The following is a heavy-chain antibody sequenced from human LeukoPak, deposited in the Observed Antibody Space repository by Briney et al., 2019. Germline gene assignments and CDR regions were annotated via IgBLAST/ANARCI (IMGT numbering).Heavy chain of an antibody. CDR3: ARDSIPGIAVAGTVTGLDY. CDR1: GYSISSGYY. V-gene: IGHV4-38-2*02. CDR2: TYHSGST. J-gene: IGHJ4*02. D-gene: IGHD6-19*01. Sequence: SETLSLTCTVSGYSISSGYYWGWIRPPPGKGLEWIGITYHSGSTYYNPSLKSRVTISIDTSKNQFSLKVKSVTAADTAVYYCARDSIPGIAVAGTVTGLDYWGQGTLVTVSS.